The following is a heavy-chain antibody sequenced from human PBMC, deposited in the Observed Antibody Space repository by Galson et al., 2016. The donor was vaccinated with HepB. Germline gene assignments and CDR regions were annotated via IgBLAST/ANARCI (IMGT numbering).Heavy chain of an antibody. D-gene: IGHD4-11*01. V-gene: IGHV3-11*06. Sequence: LRLSCAASGFTFSDYYMTWIRQAPGKGLEWVSYISSRGDDTNYVDSVKGRFTISRDNAKNSLYLQMNNLRVDDTAVYYCARDRTPTKATTGPVIGFDPWGQGTLVTVSS. CDR2: ISSRGDDT. CDR3: ARDRTPTKATTGPVIGFDP. CDR1: GFTFSDYY. J-gene: IGHJ5*02.